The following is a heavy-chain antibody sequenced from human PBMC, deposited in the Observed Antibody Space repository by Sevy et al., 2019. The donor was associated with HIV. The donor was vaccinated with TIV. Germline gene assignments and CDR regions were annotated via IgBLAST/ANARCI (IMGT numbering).Heavy chain of an antibody. J-gene: IGHJ6*02. CDR2: IKQDGSEK. D-gene: IGHD6-13*01. V-gene: IGHV3-7*01. Sequence: GGSLRLSCAASGFTFSSHWMSWVRQAPGKGLEWVANIKQDGSEKYYVDSVKGRFTISRDNAKNSLSLQMNSLRAEDTAVYYCARDTGGIGMDVWGQGTTVTASS. CDR3: ARDTGGIGMDV. CDR1: GFTFSSHW.